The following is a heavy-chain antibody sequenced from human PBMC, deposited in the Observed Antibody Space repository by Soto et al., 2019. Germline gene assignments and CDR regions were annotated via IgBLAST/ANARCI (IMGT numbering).Heavy chain of an antibody. V-gene: IGHV1-69*13. D-gene: IGHD2-15*01. CDR2: IIPIFGTA. J-gene: IGHJ3*02. CDR3: ARVRCSGGSCYSRAYAFDI. CDR1: GGTFSSYA. Sequence: SVKVSCKASGGTFSSYAISWVRQAPGQGLEWMGGIIPIFGTANYAQKFQGRVTITADESTSTAYMELSSLRSEDTAVYYCARVRCSGGSCYSRAYAFDIWGQGTMVTVSS.